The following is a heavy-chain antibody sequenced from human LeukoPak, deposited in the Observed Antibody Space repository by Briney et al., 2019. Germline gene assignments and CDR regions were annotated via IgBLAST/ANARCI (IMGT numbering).Heavy chain of an antibody. J-gene: IGHJ4*02. D-gene: IGHD6-6*01. CDR1: GYTFTGYY. CDR3: ARDPDYSSSSGLIDY. CDR2: INPNSGGT. Sequence: ASVKVSCKASGYTFTGYYMHWVRQAPGQGLEWMGWINPNSGGTNYAQKFQGRVTMTRDTSISTAYMELSRLRSDDTAVYYCARDPDYSSSSGLIDYWGQGTLVTVSS. V-gene: IGHV1-2*02.